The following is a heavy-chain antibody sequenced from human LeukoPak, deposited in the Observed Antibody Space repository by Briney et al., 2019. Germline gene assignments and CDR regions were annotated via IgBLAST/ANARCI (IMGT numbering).Heavy chain of an antibody. Sequence: GGSLRLSCAASGISFNTAWMSWVRQAPGKGLERVGRIKSIKDGGTTDYTAPVIGRFTISRDASKTTLYLQMNSLKIEDTAVYYCTTDRGIADRPLFDFWGQGTLVRVSS. D-gene: IGHD6-6*01. CDR3: TTDRGIADRPLFDF. CDR1: GISFNTAW. J-gene: IGHJ4*02. V-gene: IGHV3-15*01. CDR2: IKSIKDGGTT.